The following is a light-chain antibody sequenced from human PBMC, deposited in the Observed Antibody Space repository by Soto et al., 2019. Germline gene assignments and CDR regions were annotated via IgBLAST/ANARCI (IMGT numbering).Light chain of an antibody. J-gene: IGLJ1*01. CDR2: EVT. CDR3: NSYTTLSNRV. V-gene: IGLV2-8*01. CDR1: SSDIGAYNF. Sequence: QSVLTQPPSASGSPGQSVTLSCTGTSSDIGAYNFVSWYQQHPGKVPKLIIHEVTRRPSGVPDRFSASKSGNTASLTVSGLQAEDEANYYCNSYTTLSNRVFGTGTKV.